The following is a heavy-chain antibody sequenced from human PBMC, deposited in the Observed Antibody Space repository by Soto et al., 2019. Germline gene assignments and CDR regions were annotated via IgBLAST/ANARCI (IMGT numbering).Heavy chain of an antibody. CDR3: ALGITAAGQFDY. Sequence: ASVKVSCKASGYSFTSYGISWVRQAPGQGLEWMGWISAYNGNTNYAQKLQGRVTMTTDTSTSTAYMELRSLRSDDTAVYYCALGITAAGQFDYWGQGTLVTVSS. D-gene: IGHD6-13*01. J-gene: IGHJ4*02. CDR2: ISAYNGNT. V-gene: IGHV1-18*04. CDR1: GYSFTSYG.